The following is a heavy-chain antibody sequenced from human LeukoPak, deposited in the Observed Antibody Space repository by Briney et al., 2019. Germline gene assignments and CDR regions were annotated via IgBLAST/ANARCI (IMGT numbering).Heavy chain of an antibody. J-gene: IGHJ4*02. CDR3: ASDSYNSIFYY. CDR2: INHSGST. Sequence: PSETLSLTCRVYGGPFSGPYWSWIRQPPGKGLEWIGEINHSGSTSYNPSLKSRVTISLDTSKNQFSLKLSSVNAADTAVYYCASDSYNSIFYYWGQGTLVTVSS. V-gene: IGHV4-34*01. CDR1: GGPFSGPY. D-gene: IGHD6-13*01.